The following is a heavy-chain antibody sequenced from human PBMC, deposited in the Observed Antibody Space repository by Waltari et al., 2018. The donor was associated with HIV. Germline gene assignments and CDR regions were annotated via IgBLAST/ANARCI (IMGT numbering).Heavy chain of an antibody. CDR3: ARAYSGTYRIGDY. J-gene: IGHJ4*02. Sequence: EVQLVETGGALVQPGGSLRVSCVASGFTFSKYWMTWVRRAPGKGRECGAKIKQEGNEKNYLDSVKGRFTSSRDNAKNSLYVQRNNLREEDSATYYCARAYSGTYRIGDYWGQGTLVTVSS. CDR1: GFTFSKYW. CDR2: IKQEGNEK. D-gene: IGHD1-26*01. V-gene: IGHV3-7*04.